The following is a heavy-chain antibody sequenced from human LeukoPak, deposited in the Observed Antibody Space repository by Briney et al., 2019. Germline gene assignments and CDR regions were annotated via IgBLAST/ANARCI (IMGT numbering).Heavy chain of an antibody. CDR2: IKHDVTEE. CDR1: GFSFSKQW. D-gene: IGHD3-22*01. CDR3: ARGGGYPDY. V-gene: IGHV3-7*01. Sequence: GGSLRLSCAASGFSFSKQWMCWVRQAPGKGLEWVANIKHDVTEEYYAGSVRGRFPVSRDNAKNLLYLQMNSLRVEDTAVYYCARGGGYPDYWGQGAPVTVSS. J-gene: IGHJ4*02.